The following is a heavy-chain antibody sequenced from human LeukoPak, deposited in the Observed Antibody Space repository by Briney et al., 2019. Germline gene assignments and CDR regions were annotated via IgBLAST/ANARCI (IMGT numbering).Heavy chain of an antibody. CDR1: GGTFSSYA. CDR3: ARAGTTVYYYMDV. CDR2: INPNSGGT. V-gene: IGHV1-2*02. D-gene: IGHD1-1*01. J-gene: IGHJ6*03. Sequence: ASVKVSCKASGGTFSSYAISWVRQAPGQGLEWMGWINPNSGGTNYAQKFQGRVTMTRDTSISTAYMELSRLRSDDTAVYYCARAGTTVYYYMDVWGKGTTVTVSS.